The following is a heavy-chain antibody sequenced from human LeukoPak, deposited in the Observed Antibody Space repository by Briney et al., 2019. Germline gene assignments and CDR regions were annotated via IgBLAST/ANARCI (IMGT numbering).Heavy chain of an antibody. D-gene: IGHD3-10*01. V-gene: IGHV3-21*01. CDR1: GFTFSSYS. CDR3: ARVGYCGSGSYFHLDY. CDR2: ISSSSSYI. J-gene: IGHJ4*02. Sequence: PGGSLRLSCAASGFTFSSYSMNWVRQAPGKGLEWVSSISSSSSYIYYADSVKGRFTISRDNAKNSLYLQMNSLRAEDTAVYYCARVGYCGSGSYFHLDYWGQGTLVTVSS.